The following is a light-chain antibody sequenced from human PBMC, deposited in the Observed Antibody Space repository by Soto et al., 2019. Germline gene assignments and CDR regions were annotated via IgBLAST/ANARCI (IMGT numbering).Light chain of an antibody. CDR2: GNS. V-gene: IGLV1-40*01. Sequence: QSVLTQPPSESGVPGQRVTISCTGSSSNIGAGYDVHWYQQLPGTAPKLLIYGNSNRPSGVPDRFSGSKSGTSASLAITGLQPEDEADYYCQSYDSSLSVVVFGGGSKLTVL. CDR3: QSYDSSLSVVV. J-gene: IGLJ2*01. CDR1: SSNIGAGYD.